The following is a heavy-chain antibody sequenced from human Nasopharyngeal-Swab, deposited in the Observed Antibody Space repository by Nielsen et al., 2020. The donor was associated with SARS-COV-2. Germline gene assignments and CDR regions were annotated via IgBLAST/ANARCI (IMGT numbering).Heavy chain of an antibody. J-gene: IGHJ6*02. CDR1: GFTFSSYA. Sequence: GESLKISCAASGFTFSSYAMSWVRQAPGKGLEWVGRIKSKTDGGTTDYAAPVKGRFTISRDDSKNTLYLQMNSLKTEDTAVYYCTTDIVGATYYGMDVWGQGTTVTVSS. CDR3: TTDIVGATYYGMDV. V-gene: IGHV3-15*01. D-gene: IGHD1-26*01. CDR2: IKSKTDGGTT.